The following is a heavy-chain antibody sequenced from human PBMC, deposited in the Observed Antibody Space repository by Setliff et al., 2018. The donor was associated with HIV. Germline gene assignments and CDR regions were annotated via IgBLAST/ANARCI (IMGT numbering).Heavy chain of an antibody. Sequence: SETLSLTCTVSGGSISSYYWNWIRQPAGKGLEWIGHIYTNGRTHYNPSLKSRATISVDTSKNQFSLKLSSVTAADTAVYYCARGVNFDYWGQGTQVTVSS. CDR3: ARGVNFDY. J-gene: IGHJ4*02. D-gene: IGHD3-3*01. V-gene: IGHV4-4*08. CDR1: GGSISSYY. CDR2: IYTNGRT.